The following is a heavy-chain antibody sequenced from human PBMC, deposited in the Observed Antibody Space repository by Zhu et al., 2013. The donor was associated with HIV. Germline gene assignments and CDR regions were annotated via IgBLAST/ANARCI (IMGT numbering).Heavy chain of an antibody. J-gene: IGHJ2*01. CDR1: GYSFSTYG. CDR2: VGAYNGNR. D-gene: IGHD3-16*01. V-gene: IGHV1-18*01. CDR3: ARDKGGWYFDL. Sequence: QVQLVQSGAEVKKPGASVRVSCKASGYSFSTYGISWVRQAPGEGLEWVGWVGAYNGNRHYAEKVQGRVTVTTDTSTNTAYMELRSLRTDDTAVYFCARDKGGWYFDLWGRGTLVTVSS.